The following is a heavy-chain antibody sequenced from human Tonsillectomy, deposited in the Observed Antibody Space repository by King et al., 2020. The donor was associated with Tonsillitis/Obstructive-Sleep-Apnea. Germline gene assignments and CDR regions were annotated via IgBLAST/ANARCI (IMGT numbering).Heavy chain of an antibody. V-gene: IGHV3-30*18. D-gene: IGHD6-19*01. CDR2: ISYDGNNQ. J-gene: IGHJ6*02. CDR3: AKDDSSDWYGNYYYFCIDV. CDR1: GFTFNTYA. Sequence: VQLVESGGGVVQPGRSLRLSCAASGFTFNTYAMHWVRQAPGKGLEWVALISYDGNNQYYADSVKGRFTISRDSSKSTLYLQMSSLRPEDTAVYYCAKDDSSDWYGNYYYFCIDVWGQGTTVTVSS.